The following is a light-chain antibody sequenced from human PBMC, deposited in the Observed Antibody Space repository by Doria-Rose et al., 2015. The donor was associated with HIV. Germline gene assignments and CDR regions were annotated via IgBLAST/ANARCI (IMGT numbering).Light chain of an antibody. V-gene: IGKV3-11*01. J-gene: IGKJ5*01. CDR1: QSVSSY. Sequence: APLSLSPGERATLSCRASQSVSSYLAWYQQKPGQAPRLLIYDASNRATGIPARFSGSGSGTDFTLTISSLEPEDFAVYYCQQRSSFGQGTRPEIK. CDR2: DAS. CDR3: QQRSS.